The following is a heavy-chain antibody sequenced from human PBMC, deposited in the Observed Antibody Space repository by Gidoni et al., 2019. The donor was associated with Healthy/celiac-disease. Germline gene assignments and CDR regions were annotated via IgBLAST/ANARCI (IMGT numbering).Heavy chain of an antibody. CDR1: GFTFSSYS. D-gene: IGHD3-22*01. Sequence: EVQLVESGGGLVQPGGSLRLSCAASGFTFSSYSMNWVRQAPGKGLEWVSYISSSSSTIYYADSVKGRFTISRDNAKNSLYLQMNSLRDEDTAVYYCARDYYDSSGYEEPLDYWGQGTLVTVSS. V-gene: IGHV3-48*02. CDR2: ISSSSSTI. CDR3: ARDYYDSSGYEEPLDY. J-gene: IGHJ4*02.